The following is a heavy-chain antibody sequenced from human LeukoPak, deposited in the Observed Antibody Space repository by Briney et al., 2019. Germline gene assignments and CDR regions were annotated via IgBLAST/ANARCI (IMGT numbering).Heavy chain of an antibody. D-gene: IGHD6-13*01. J-gene: IGHJ4*02. V-gene: IGHV3-21*01. Sequence: PGGSLRLSCAASGFTFSSYSMNWVRQAPGKGLEWVSSISSSSSYIYYADSVKGRFTISRDNAKNSLYLQMNSLRAEDTAVYYCARDPPAAALGTYGWGQGTLVTVSS. CDR3: ARDPPAAALGTYG. CDR1: GFTFSSYS. CDR2: ISSSSSYI.